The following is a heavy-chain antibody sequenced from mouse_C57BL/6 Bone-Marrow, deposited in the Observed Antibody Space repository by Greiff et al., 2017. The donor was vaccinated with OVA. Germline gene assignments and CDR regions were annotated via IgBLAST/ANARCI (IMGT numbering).Heavy chain of an antibody. CDR3: ARDSFYAMDY. CDR2: SRNKANDYTT. V-gene: IGHV7-1*01. J-gene: IGHJ4*01. Sequence: EVNVVESGGGLVQSGRSLRLSCATSGFTFSDLYMEWVRQAPGKGLEWIAASRNKANDYTTEYSASVKGRFIVSRDTSQSILYLQMNALRAEDTAIYYCARDSFYAMDYWGQGTSVTVSS. CDR1: GFTFSDLY.